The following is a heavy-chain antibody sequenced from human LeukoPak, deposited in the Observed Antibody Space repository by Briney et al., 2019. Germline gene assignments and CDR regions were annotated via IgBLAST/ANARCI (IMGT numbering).Heavy chain of an antibody. J-gene: IGHJ4*02. V-gene: IGHV4-4*07. Sequence: PSETLSLTCTVSGGSISSYYWSWIRQPAGKGLEWIGRIYTSGSTNYNPSLKSRVTMSVDTSKNQFSLKLSSVTAADTAVYYCASGDYYGSGSYFNYWGQGTLVTVSS. CDR1: GGSISSYY. CDR3: ASGDYYGSGSYFNY. CDR2: IYTSGST. D-gene: IGHD3-10*01.